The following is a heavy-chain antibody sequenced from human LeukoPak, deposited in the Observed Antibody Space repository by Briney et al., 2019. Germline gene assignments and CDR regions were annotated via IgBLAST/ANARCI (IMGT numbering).Heavy chain of an antibody. J-gene: IGHJ4*02. CDR2: IYYSGST. D-gene: IGHD3-9*01. V-gene: IGHV4-59*05. CDR3: ARAPPDYDILTGYYPHFDY. Sequence: SETLSLTCTVSGGSISSYYWSWIRQPPGKGLEWIGSIYYSGSTYYNPSLKSRVTISVDTSKNQFSLKLSSVTAADTAVYYCARAPPDYDILTGYYPHFDYWGQGTLVTVSS. CDR1: GGSISSYY.